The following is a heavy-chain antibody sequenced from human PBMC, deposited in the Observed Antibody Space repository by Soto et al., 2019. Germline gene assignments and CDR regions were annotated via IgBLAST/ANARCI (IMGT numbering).Heavy chain of an antibody. D-gene: IGHD6-19*01. CDR2: IKQDGSEK. V-gene: IGHV3-7*01. CDR3: ASDPTISSCWYDY. Sequence: GGSLRLSCAASGFTFSSYWMSWVRQAPGKGLEWVANIKQDGSEKYYVDSVKGRFTISRDNAKNSLYLQMNSLRAEDTAVYYCASDPTISSCWYDYWGQGTLVTVSS. J-gene: IGHJ4*02. CDR1: GFTFSSYW.